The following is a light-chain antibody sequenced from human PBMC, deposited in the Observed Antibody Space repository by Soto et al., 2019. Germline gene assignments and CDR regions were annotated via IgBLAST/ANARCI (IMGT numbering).Light chain of an antibody. CDR2: GAC. Sequence: EIVLTQSPGTLSLSPGERATLSCRASQSVSSRDLAWYQQRPGQAPRLLIYGACTRATGIPDRFSGSGSGTDFTLTISRLEPEDFAVYSCQQYATSPRTFGQGTKVEIK. J-gene: IGKJ1*01. CDR1: QSVSSRD. V-gene: IGKV3-20*01. CDR3: QQYATSPRT.